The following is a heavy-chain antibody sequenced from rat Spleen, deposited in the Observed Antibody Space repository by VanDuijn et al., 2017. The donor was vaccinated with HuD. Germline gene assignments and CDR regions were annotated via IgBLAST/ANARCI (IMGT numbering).Heavy chain of an antibody. CDR3: ARHNSGYGYFDF. Sequence: EVQLVESGGGLVQPGRSLKLSCAASGFTFSDYNMAWVRQAPKKGLEWVATISYDGSSTYYRDPVKGRFTISRDNAKSTLYLQMVSRRSEDTATYYCARHNSGYGYFDFWGPGTMVTVSS. CDR2: ISYDGSST. V-gene: IGHV5-7*01. D-gene: IGHD4-3*01. J-gene: IGHJ1*01. CDR1: GFTFSDYN.